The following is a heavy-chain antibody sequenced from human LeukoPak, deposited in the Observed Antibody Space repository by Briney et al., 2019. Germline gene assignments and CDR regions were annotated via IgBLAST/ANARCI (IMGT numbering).Heavy chain of an antibody. CDR2: IYYSGIT. V-gene: IGHV4-59*01. CDR1: GGSISRYY. CDR3: ARAYSSSWYGANYYYYYMDV. D-gene: IGHD6-13*01. J-gene: IGHJ6*03. Sequence: SETLSLTCTVSGGSISRYYWSWIRQPPGKGLEWIGYIYYSGITNYNPSLKSRVTISVDTSKNQFSLKLSSVTAADTAVYYCARAYSSSWYGANYYYYYMDVWGKGTTVTISS.